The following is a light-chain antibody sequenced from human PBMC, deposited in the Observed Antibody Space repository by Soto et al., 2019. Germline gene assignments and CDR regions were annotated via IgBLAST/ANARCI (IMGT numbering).Light chain of an antibody. CDR2: GAS. J-gene: IGKJ4*01. CDR1: DSVSISS. CDR3: QRWGNSPRVT. V-gene: IGKV3-20*01. Sequence: IVLTQSQGTLSLSPGERATLSCRASDSVSISSLAWYQQKPGQAPRLLIYGASSRATGIPDGFRGSGAGIDLNNTSSGVEPEYFAVCCCQRWGNSPRVTFGGGTKVEIK.